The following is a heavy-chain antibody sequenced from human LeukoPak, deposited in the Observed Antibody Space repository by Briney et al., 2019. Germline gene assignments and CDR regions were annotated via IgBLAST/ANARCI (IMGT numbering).Heavy chain of an antibody. D-gene: IGHD2-21*02. CDR1: GGSISSGRYS. Sequence: PSQTLSLTCTVSGGSISSGRYSWTWIRQPAGKGLEWIGRLYTNDNTNYNPSLESRVSISVDTSKSQFYLQLTSVTAADTAVYFCARGVVTDDYYMDVWGKGTTVIVSS. CDR3: ARGVVTDDYYMDV. CDR2: LYTNDNT. J-gene: IGHJ6*03. V-gene: IGHV4-61*02.